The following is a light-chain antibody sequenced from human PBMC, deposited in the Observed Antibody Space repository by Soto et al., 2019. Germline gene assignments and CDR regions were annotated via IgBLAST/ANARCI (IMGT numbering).Light chain of an antibody. CDR2: AAS. CDR1: QSISGY. Sequence: DIQMTQSPSSLSASVGDRVTITCRASQSISGYLNWYQKKSGQAPRLLMYAASTMQSGVPSRFSGSGSGTDFTLTISSLQPEDFATYYCQQSYSTPPWTFGQGTKVEIK. CDR3: QQSYSTPPWT. V-gene: IGKV1-39*01. J-gene: IGKJ1*01.